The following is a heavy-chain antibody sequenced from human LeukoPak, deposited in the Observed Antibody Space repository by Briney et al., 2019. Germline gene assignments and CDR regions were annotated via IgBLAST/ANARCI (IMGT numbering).Heavy chain of an antibody. CDR1: GFTFSSYS. V-gene: IGHV3-48*01. CDR2: ISSSSSTI. Sequence: QPGGSLRLSCAASGFTFSSYSMNWVRQAPGKGLEWVSYISSSSSTIYYADSVKGRFTISRDNAKNSLYLQMNSLRAEGTAVYYCGTSVAGYCSSTSCMDYWGQGTLVTVSS. CDR3: GTSVAGYCSSTSCMDY. D-gene: IGHD2-2*01. J-gene: IGHJ4*02.